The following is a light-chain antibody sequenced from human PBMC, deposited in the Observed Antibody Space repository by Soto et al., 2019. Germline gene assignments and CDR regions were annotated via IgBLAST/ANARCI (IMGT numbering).Light chain of an antibody. Sequence: QTVVTQSPSVSASLGASVKLTCTLSSGHSTYAIAWHQQQPEKDPRYLMKVNSDGRHTKGDGIPDRFSGSSSGAERYLTISSLQSEDEADYYCQTWGTGIRVFGGGTKLTVL. CDR2: VNSDGRH. V-gene: IGLV4-69*01. CDR3: QTWGTGIRV. J-gene: IGLJ2*01. CDR1: SGHSTYA.